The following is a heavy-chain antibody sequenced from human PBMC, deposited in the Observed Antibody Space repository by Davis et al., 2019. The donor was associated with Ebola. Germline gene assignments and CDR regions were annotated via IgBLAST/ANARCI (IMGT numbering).Heavy chain of an antibody. CDR1: GYTFTAYY. V-gene: IGHV1-2*02. CDR2: INPNTGGT. Sequence: ASVKVSCKASGYTFTAYYIHWVRQAPGQGLEWMGWINPNTGGTNYAQHFQGRATMTRETSISTADVQVSSLRSEDTAVFYCVRGMARGDFGLDVWGQGTTVTVSS. J-gene: IGHJ6*02. D-gene: IGHD3-10*01. CDR3: VRGMARGDFGLDV.